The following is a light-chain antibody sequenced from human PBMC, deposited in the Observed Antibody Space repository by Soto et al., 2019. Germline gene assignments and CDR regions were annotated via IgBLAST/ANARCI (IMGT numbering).Light chain of an antibody. CDR2: GAS. J-gene: IGKJ4*01. Sequence: EIVLTQSPGTLSLSPGERATLSCRASQSVSSDFLSWYQQKPGQAPRLLIYGASYRATGIPDRFSGSGSGTDFTTTIRRLEADDFAVYYCQQYGSTPPVTFGGGTKVEIK. CDR3: QQYGSTPPVT. CDR1: QSVSSDF. V-gene: IGKV3-20*01.